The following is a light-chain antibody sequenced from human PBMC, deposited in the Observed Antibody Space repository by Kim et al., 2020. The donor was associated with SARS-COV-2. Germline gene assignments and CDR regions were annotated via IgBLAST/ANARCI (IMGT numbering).Light chain of an antibody. CDR3: QQYGSSPLT. CDR2: DAS. J-gene: IGKJ4*01. V-gene: IGKV3-20*01. CDR1: QSVSSSY. Sequence: EIVLTQSPGTLSLSPGERATLSCRASQSVSSSYLAWYQQKPGQAPSLLIYDASSRATGIPDRFSGSGSGTDFPLTISRLEPEDFAVYYCQQYGSSPLTFGGGTKVDIK.